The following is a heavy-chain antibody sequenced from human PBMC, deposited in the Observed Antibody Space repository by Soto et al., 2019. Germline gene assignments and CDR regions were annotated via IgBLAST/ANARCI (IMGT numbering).Heavy chain of an antibody. Sequence: SVKVSCKASGGTFSSYAISWVRQAPGQGLEWMGGIIPIFGTANYAQKFQGRVTITADKSTSTAYMELSSLRSEDTAVYYCARDLNFRYSSSLFYWGQGTLVTVSS. V-gene: IGHV1-69*06. CDR3: ARDLNFRYSSSLFY. J-gene: IGHJ4*02. D-gene: IGHD6-13*01. CDR1: GGTFSSYA. CDR2: IIPIFGTA.